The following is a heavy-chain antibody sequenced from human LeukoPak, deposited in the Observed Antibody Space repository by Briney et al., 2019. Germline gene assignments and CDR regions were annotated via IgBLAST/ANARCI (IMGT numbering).Heavy chain of an antibody. D-gene: IGHD5-12*01. CDR3: ARVEYSGWNLEY. CDR2: INQGGSVQ. CDR1: GFTFRSYW. Sequence: GGSLRLSCAASGFTFRSYWMSWVRQAPGKGLEWVANINQGGSVQYYMDSVRGRFTISRDDAKNSLYVQMNSLRDEDTAVYYCARVEYSGWNLEYWGQGTLVTVSS. V-gene: IGHV3-7*01. J-gene: IGHJ4*02.